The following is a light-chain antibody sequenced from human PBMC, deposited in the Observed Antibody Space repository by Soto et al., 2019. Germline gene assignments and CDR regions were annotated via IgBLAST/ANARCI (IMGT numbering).Light chain of an antibody. CDR1: SSDVARYNY. J-gene: IGLJ2*01. Sequence: QSALTQPPPASGSPGQSVTISYTGTSSDVARYNYVSWYQQHPGKAPKLMLYDVIKRPSGVPGRFSGSKSGNTASLTVSGLQAEDEADYYCSSYADNDNLLFGGGTKLTVL. CDR3: SSYADNDNLL. V-gene: IGLV2-8*01. CDR2: DVI.